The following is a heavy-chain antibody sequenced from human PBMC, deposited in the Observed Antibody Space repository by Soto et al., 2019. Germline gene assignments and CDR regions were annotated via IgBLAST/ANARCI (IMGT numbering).Heavy chain of an antibody. Sequence: QVQLVQSGAEVKKPGSSVKVSCKASGGTFSSYTISWVRQAPGQGLEWMGRIIPILGIANYAQKFQGRVTITADKSTSTAYMELSSLRSEDTAVYYCARYGGRMGLFHWGQGTLVTVSS. CDR3: ARYGGRMGLFH. CDR2: IIPILGIA. J-gene: IGHJ4*02. CDR1: GGTFSSYT. V-gene: IGHV1-69*02. D-gene: IGHD2-15*01.